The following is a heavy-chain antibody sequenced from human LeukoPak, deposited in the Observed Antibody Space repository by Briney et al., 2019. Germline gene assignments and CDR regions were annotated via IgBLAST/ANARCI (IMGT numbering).Heavy chain of an antibody. V-gene: IGHV3-64*04. CDR3: ARLYYDILTGPVLFDY. J-gene: IGHJ4*02. CDR1: GFTFSRYA. CDR2: ISSNGGST. D-gene: IGHD3-9*01. Sequence: GGSLRLSCSASGFTFSRYAMHWVRQAPGKGLEYVSAISSNGGSTYYADSVKGRFTISRDNSKNTLYLQMNSLRAEDTAVYYCARLYYDILTGPVLFDYWGQGTLVTVSS.